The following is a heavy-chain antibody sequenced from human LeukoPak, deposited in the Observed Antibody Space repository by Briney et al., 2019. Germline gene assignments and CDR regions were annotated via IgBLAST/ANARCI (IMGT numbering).Heavy chain of an antibody. CDR3: AKSRSAVVAPSNY. CDR2: IGGSGGGT. CDR1: GFNFSIYA. Sequence: PGGSLRLSCAASGFNFSIYAMTWVRQAPGKGLEWVSAIGGSGGGTYYAASVKGRFTISRDDSKNTVSLQMNSLRAEDTAIYYCAKSRSAVVAPSNYWGRGTLVTVSP. V-gene: IGHV3-23*01. J-gene: IGHJ4*02. D-gene: IGHD2-15*01.